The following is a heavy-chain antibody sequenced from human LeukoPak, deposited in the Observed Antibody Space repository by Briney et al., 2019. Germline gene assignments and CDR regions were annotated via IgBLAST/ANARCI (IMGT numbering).Heavy chain of an antibody. CDR1: GFTFSSYG. CDR3: ARDDYYVSGRRY. J-gene: IGHJ4*02. D-gene: IGHD3-10*01. V-gene: IGHV3-33*01. Sequence: GGSLRLSCAASGFTFSSYGMPWVRQAPGKGLEWVAVIWYDGSNKYYADSVKGRFTISRDNSKNTLYLQMNSLRAEDTAVYYCARDDYYVSGRRYWGQGPLVTVSS. CDR2: IWYDGSNK.